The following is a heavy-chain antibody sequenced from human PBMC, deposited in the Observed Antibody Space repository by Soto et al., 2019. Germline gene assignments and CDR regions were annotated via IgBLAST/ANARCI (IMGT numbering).Heavy chain of an antibody. CDR1: GGTFNRYT. Sequence: VQLVQSGAEVKKPGSSVKLSCKASGGTFNRYTISWVRQAPGPGLEWMGGIIPIFGTANYAQKFQGRVAIIADESTSAAYMELRSLTSEDTAVYYCALWGFRDGNNSKYNYSGMDVWGQGTTVTVSS. J-gene: IGHJ6*02. D-gene: IGHD1-1*01. CDR2: IIPIFGTA. V-gene: IGHV1-69*01. CDR3: ALWGFRDGNNSKYNYSGMDV.